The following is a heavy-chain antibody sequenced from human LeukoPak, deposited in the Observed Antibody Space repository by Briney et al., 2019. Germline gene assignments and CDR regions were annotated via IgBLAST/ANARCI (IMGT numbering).Heavy chain of an antibody. V-gene: IGHV3-48*01. D-gene: IGHD7-27*01. CDR2: ISSGSYTT. CDR1: GFTFSSYS. Sequence: PGGSLRLSCAASGFTFSSYSMNWVRQAPGKGLEWVSYISSGSYTTYYADSVKGRFTISRDNAKNSLYLQMNSLRAEDMAVYYCAGNWGYAFDIWDQGTMVTVSS. CDR3: AGNWGYAFDI. J-gene: IGHJ3*02.